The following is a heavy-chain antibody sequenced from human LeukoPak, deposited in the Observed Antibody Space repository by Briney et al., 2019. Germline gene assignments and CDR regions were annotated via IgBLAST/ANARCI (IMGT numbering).Heavy chain of an antibody. Sequence: GGSLRLSCAASGFTFSSYWMSWVRQAPGKGLEWVSSISSSSSYIYYADSVKGRFTISRDNAKNSLYLQMNSLRAEDTAVYYCARDRSQICSSTSCYTGMDVWGQGTTVTVSS. CDR3: ARDRSQICSSTSCYTGMDV. CDR2: ISSSSSYI. J-gene: IGHJ6*02. V-gene: IGHV3-21*01. D-gene: IGHD2-2*02. CDR1: GFTFSSYW.